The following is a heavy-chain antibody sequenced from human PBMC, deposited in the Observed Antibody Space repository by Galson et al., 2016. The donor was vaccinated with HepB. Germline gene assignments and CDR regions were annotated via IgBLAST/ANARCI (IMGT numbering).Heavy chain of an antibody. CDR1: GFTFNTYA. V-gene: IGHV3-9*01. Sequence: SLRLSCAVSGFTFNTYAMHWVRQAPGKGLEWVSGISWNSDNIGYADSVKGRFTISRDNAKNSLYLQMNSLRAEDTALYYCARVASWAYYYDSSGSRIPNFFDYWSQGTLVTVSS. J-gene: IGHJ4*02. CDR2: ISWNSDNI. D-gene: IGHD3-22*01. CDR3: ARVASWAYYYDSSGSRIPNFFDY.